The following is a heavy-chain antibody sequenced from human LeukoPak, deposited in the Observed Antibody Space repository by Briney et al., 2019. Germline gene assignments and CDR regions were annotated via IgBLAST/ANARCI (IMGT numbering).Heavy chain of an antibody. CDR2: ISGPGTTT. Sequence: GGSLRLSCTTSGFSFTSYAMNWVRQAPGKGLEWLSYISGPGTTTKYADSVKGRFTISRDNDKNSLYLQMNSLRAEDTAVYYCAGDWIWGQGTMVTVSS. CDR3: AGDWI. CDR1: GFSFTSYA. J-gene: IGHJ3*02. V-gene: IGHV3-48*01.